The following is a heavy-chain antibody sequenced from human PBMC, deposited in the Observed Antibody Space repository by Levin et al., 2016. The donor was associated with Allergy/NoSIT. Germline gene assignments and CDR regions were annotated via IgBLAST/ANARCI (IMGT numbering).Heavy chain of an antibody. CDR2: IYYSGST. Sequence: SETLSLTCTVSGGSISSSSYYWGWIRQPPGKGLEWIGSIYYSGSTYYNPSLKSRVTISVDTSKNQFSLKLSSVTAADTAVYYCARLGGYNWNDLPAFWGQGTLVTVSS. V-gene: IGHV4-39*01. D-gene: IGHD1-1*01. J-gene: IGHJ4*02. CDR1: GGSISSSSYY. CDR3: ARLGGYNWNDLPAF.